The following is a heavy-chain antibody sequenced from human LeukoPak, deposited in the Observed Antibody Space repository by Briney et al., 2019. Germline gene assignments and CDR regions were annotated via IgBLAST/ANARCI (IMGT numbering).Heavy chain of an antibody. D-gene: IGHD3-10*01. CDR3: ARASRGVRGVPCFDY. CDR1: GGSFSGYY. V-gene: IGHV4-34*01. J-gene: IGHJ4*02. CDR2: INHSGST. Sequence: SETLSLTCAVYGGSFSGYYWSWIRQPPGKGLEWIGEINHSGSTNYNPSLQSRVTISVDTSKNQFSLKLSSVPAADTAVYSCARASRGVRGVPCFDYWGQATLVSVSS.